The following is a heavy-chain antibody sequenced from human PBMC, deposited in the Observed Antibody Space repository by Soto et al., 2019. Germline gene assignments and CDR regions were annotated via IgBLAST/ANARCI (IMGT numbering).Heavy chain of an antibody. V-gene: IGHV3-23*01. D-gene: IGHD3-10*01. CDR3: AKIPTGSGSSKFDY. CDR2: ISGSGSFT. J-gene: IGHJ4*02. CDR1: GFTFRTYA. Sequence: GGSLRLSCAASGFTFRTYAMNWVRQAPGKGLEWISAISGSGSFTHYADSVRGRFTISRDNSQNQLYLQMNNLRGDDTAMYYCAKIPTGSGSSKFDYWGQRMQVTVSS.